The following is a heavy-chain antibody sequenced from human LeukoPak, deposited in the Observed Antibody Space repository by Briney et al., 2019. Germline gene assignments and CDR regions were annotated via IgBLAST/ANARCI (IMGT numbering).Heavy chain of an antibody. D-gene: IGHD2/OR15-2a*01. J-gene: IGHJ6*02. Sequence: GGSLRLSCAASGFTFSDSYMSWIRQAPGKGLEWVSYISTSGTTIYYADSVKGRFTTSRDNAKNSLYLQMNSLRAEGTAVYYCATVGDSYFALAIPNYYYYGLDVWGQGTTVTVSS. V-gene: IGHV3-11*01. CDR3: ATVGDSYFALAIPNYYYYGLDV. CDR2: ISTSGTTI. CDR1: GFTFSDSY.